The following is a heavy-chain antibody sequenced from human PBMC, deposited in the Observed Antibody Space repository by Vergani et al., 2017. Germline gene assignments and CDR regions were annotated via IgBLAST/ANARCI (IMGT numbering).Heavy chain of an antibody. Sequence: QLQLQESGPGLVKPSETLSLTCTVSGGSISSSSYYWGWIRQPPGKGLEWIGSIYYSGSTYYNPSLKSRVTISVDTSKNQFSLKLSSVTAADTAVYYCATGIAAGGTTLFFYWGQGTLVTVPS. J-gene: IGHJ4*02. CDR2: IYYSGST. CDR1: GGSISSSSYY. V-gene: IGHV4-39*01. D-gene: IGHD6-13*01. CDR3: ATGIAAGGTTLFFY.